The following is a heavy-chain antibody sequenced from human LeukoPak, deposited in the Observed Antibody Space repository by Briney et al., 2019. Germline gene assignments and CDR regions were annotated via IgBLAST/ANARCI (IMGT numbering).Heavy chain of an antibody. Sequence: GASVKVSCKASGYTFTGYYMHWVRQAPGQGLEWMGRINPNSGGTNYAQKFQGRVTMTRDTSISTAYMELSRLRSDDTAVYYCARGDLTSIAARISFDCWGQGTLVTVSS. CDR1: GYTFTGYY. CDR3: ARGDLTSIAARISFDC. V-gene: IGHV1-2*06. J-gene: IGHJ4*02. CDR2: INPNSGGT. D-gene: IGHD6-6*01.